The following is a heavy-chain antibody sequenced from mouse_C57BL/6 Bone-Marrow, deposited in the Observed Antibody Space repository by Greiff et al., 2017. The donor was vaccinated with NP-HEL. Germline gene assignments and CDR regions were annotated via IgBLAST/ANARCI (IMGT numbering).Heavy chain of an antibody. CDR3: ARDADGSSYGDYAMDY. CDR1: GFTFSDFY. D-gene: IGHD1-1*01. J-gene: IGHJ4*01. V-gene: IGHV7-1*01. Sequence: EVKLVESGGGLVQSGRSLRLSCATSGFTFSDFYMEWVRQAPGKGLEWIAASRNKANDYTTEYSASVKGRFIVSRDTSQSILYLQMNALRAEDTAIYYCARDADGSSYGDYAMDYWGQGTSVTVSS. CDR2: SRNKANDYTT.